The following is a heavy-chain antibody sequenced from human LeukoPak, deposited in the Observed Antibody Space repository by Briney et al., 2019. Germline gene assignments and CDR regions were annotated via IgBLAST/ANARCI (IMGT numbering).Heavy chain of an antibody. D-gene: IGHD3-10*01. CDR1: GYTFSSYD. Sequence: SVKVSCKASGYTFSSYDINWVRQATGQGLEWRGGIVPIFDTADYAQKFQGRLTITADDSTSTAYMELSSLRAEDTAVYYCARDLLGSHTSYSSGAWDYWGQGTLVTVSS. V-gene: IGHV1-69*13. J-gene: IGHJ4*02. CDR2: IVPIFDTA. CDR3: ARDLLGSHTSYSSGAWDY.